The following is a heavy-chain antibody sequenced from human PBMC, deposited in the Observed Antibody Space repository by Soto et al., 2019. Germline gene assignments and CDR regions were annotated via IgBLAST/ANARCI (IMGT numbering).Heavy chain of an antibody. CDR3: ARALGYCSGGSCYPYYFDY. CDR1: GFTFSSYS. CDR2: ISSSSSHI. D-gene: IGHD2-15*01. J-gene: IGHJ4*02. V-gene: IGHV3-21*01. Sequence: PGGSLRLSCAASGFTFSSYSMNWVRQAPGKGLEWVSSISSSSSHIYYADSVKGRFTISRDNAKNSLYLQMNSLRAEDTAVYYCARALGYCSGGSCYPYYFDYWGQGTLVTVSS.